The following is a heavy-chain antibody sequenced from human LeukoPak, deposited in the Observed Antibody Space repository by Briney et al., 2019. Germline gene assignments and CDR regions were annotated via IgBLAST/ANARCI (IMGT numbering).Heavy chain of an antibody. CDR3: ARLGRDSGIIIRSSFDY. J-gene: IGHJ4*02. D-gene: IGHD2-15*01. Sequence: SETLSLTCTVSGGSISSSSYYWDWIRQPPRKGLEWIGSIYYSGSTYYNPSLKSRVTISVDTSKNQFSLKLSSVTAADTAVYYCARLGRDSGIIIRSSFDYWGQGTLVTVSS. V-gene: IGHV4-39*01. CDR2: IYYSGST. CDR1: GGSISSSSYY.